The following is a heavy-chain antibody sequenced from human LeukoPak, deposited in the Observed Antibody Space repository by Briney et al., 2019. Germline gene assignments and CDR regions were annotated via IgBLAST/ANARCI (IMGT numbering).Heavy chain of an antibody. CDR2: ISSSGSTI. J-gene: IGHJ3*02. D-gene: IGHD1-26*01. V-gene: IGHV3-11*01. CDR3: AREVIVGARMGTDI. Sequence: GGSLRLSCAASGFTFSDYYMSWIRQAPGKGLESVSYISSSGSTIYYADSVKGRFTISRDNAKNSLYLQMNSLRAEDTAVYYCAREVIVGARMGTDIWGQGTMVTVSS. CDR1: GFTFSDYY.